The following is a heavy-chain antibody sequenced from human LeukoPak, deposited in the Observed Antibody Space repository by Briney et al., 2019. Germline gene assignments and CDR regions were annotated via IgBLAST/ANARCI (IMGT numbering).Heavy chain of an antibody. CDR3: ARFMTGYNYYYYMDV. D-gene: IGHD3-9*01. CDR2: IYYSGST. CDR1: GGSISSYY. Sequence: PSETLSLTCAVSGGSISSYYWSWIRQPPGKGLEWIGYIYYSGSTNYNPSLKSRVTISVDTSKNQFSLKLSSVTAADTAVYYCARFMTGYNYYYYMDVWGKGTTVTVSS. V-gene: IGHV4-59*01. J-gene: IGHJ6*03.